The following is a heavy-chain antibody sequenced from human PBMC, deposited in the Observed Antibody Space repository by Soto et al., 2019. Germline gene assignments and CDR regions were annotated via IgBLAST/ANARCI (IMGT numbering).Heavy chain of an antibody. CDR2: IYYSGST. CDR3: ARGNRNSRYNWNSLDLDY. D-gene: IGHD1-7*01. Sequence: PSETLSLTCTVSGGSISSGCYYWSWIRQHPGKGLEWIGYIYYSGSTYYNPSLKSRVTISVDTSKNQFSLKLSSVTAADTAVYYCARGNRNSRYNWNSLDLDYWGQGTLVTVSS. V-gene: IGHV4-31*03. J-gene: IGHJ4*02. CDR1: GGSISSGCYY.